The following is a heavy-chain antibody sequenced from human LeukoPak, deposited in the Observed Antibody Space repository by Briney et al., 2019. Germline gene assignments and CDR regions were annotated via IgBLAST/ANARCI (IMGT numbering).Heavy chain of an antibody. D-gene: IGHD3-22*01. CDR3: ARTYYYDSSGRRAFDY. J-gene: IGHJ4*02. Sequence: SGPALVKPTQTLTLTCTFSGFSLSTSGMCVSWIRQPPGKALEWLARIDWDDDKYYSTPLKTRLTISKDTSKNQVVLTMTNMDPVDTATYYCARTYYYDSSGRRAFDYWGQGTLVTVSS. CDR2: IDWDDDK. V-gene: IGHV2-70*11. CDR1: GFSLSTSGMC.